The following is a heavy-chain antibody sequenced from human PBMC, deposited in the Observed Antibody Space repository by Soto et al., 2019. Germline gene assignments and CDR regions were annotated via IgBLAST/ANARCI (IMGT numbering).Heavy chain of an antibody. D-gene: IGHD3-10*01. V-gene: IGHV3-30-3*01. CDR2: ISYDGSNK. Sequence: QVQLVESGGGVVQPGRSLRLSCAASGFTFSSYAMHWVRQAPGKGLEWVAVISYDGSNKYYADSVKGRFTTSRYNTKNTLYLQMNSLRAEDTAEYYCARDLGWIGELAPADLDFQHWVQGTLVTVSS. CDR3: ARDLGWIGELAPADLDFQH. CDR1: GFTFSSYA. J-gene: IGHJ1*01.